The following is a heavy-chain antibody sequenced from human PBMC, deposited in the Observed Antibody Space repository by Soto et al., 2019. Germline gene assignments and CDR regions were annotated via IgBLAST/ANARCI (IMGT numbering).Heavy chain of an antibody. D-gene: IGHD4-17*01. Sequence: GESLKISCKGSGYSFTSYWISWVRQMPGKGLEWMGRIDPSDSYTNYSPSFQGHVTISADKSISTAYLQWSSLKASDTAMYYCARTHYGDYQGPPSGGHYGMDVWGQGTTVTVS. CDR3: ARTHYGDYQGPPSGGHYGMDV. CDR1: GYSFTSYW. V-gene: IGHV5-10-1*01. J-gene: IGHJ6*02. CDR2: IDPSDSYT.